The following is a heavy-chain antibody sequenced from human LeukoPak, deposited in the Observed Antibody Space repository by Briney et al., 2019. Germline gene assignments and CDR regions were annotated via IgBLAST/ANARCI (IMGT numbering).Heavy chain of an antibody. CDR2: INSDGSGT. V-gene: IGHV3-74*01. J-gene: IGHJ4*02. CDR3: ARPPPYCGGDCYRFDY. D-gene: IGHD2-21*02. CDR1: GFTFSNYW. Sequence: GGSLRLSCAASGFTFSNYWMHWVRQAPGKGLVWVSRINSDGSGTSYADSVKGRFTISRDNAKNTLSLQINSLRAEDTAVYYCARPPPYCGGDCYRFDYWGQGTLVTVSS.